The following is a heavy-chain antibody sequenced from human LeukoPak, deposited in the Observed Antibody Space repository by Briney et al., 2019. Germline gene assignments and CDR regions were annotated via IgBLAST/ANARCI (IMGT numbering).Heavy chain of an antibody. CDR3: ARHGAYPYSNYYYGMDV. J-gene: IGHJ6*02. V-gene: IGHV4-39*01. CDR2: ISSGGST. D-gene: IGHD4-11*01. CDR1: GGSISSSGYY. Sequence: PSETLSLTCTVSGGSISSSGYYWGWIRQPPGKGLEWIGSISSGGSTHYIPSLKSRVTISVDTPKNQFSLKLSSVTAADTAVYYCARHGAYPYSNYYYGMDVWGQGTTVTVSS.